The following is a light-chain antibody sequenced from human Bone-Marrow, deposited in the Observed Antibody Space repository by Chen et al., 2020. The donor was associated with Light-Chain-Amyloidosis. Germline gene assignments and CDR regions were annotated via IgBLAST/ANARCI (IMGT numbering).Light chain of an antibody. V-gene: IGLV2-23*02. CDR2: EVT. CDR1: SSDVGSYDF. CDR3: CSYAGSPLYV. Sequence: QSALTQPASVSGSPVQSITSSGTGTSSDVGSYDFVSWYQQHAGKAPKLMIYEVTKRPSGVSNRFSGSKSGNTASLTISGLQAEDEADYYCCSYAGSPLYVFGTGTKVSVL. J-gene: IGLJ1*01.